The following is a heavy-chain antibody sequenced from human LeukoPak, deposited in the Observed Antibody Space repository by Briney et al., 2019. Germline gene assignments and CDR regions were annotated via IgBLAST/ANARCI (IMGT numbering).Heavy chain of an antibody. V-gene: IGHV1-2*02. CDR2: INPNSGGT. CDR1: GYTFTGYY. D-gene: IGHD3-3*01. Sequence: ASVKVSCKASGYTFTGYYMHWVRQAPGQGLEWMGWINPNSGGTNYAQKFQGRVTMTRDTSISTAYMELSRLRSDDTAVYYYARLDFWSGYYEDYWGQGTLVTVSS. CDR3: ARLDFWSGYYEDY. J-gene: IGHJ4*02.